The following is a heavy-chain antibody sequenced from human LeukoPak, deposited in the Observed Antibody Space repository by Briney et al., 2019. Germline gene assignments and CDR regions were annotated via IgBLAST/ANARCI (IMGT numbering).Heavy chain of an antibody. J-gene: IGHJ4*02. CDR3: ARVGVEGASCYDY. Sequence: ASVKVSCKASGYTFTGYSMHWVRQAPGQGLEWMGWINPNSGVTNYAQKFQGRVTMTRDTSISTAYMELSRLRSDDTAVYYCARVGVEGASCYDYWGQGILVTVSS. CDR2: INPNSGVT. CDR1: GYTFTGYS. D-gene: IGHD2-2*01. V-gene: IGHV1-2*02.